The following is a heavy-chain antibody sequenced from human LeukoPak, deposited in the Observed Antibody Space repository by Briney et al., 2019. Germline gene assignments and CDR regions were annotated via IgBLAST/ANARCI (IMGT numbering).Heavy chain of an antibody. CDR1: GFIFSNFH. CDR3: ATDLGWNDFPPDY. D-gene: IGHD1-1*01. J-gene: IGHJ4*01. Sequence: GGSLRLSCAASGFIFSNFHMNWVRQAPGRGLECISYITNSGTSTSYADSVKGRFTISRDNAKNSLYLQMSSLRVEDTAVYYCATDLGWNDFPPDYWGQGILVTVSS. CDR2: ITNSGTST. V-gene: IGHV3-48*04.